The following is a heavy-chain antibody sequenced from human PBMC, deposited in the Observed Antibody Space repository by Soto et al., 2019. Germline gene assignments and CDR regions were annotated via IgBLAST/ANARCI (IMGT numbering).Heavy chain of an antibody. CDR1: GDSVSSNSAA. D-gene: IGHD6-6*01. Sequence: QSQTLSLTCAISGDSVSSNSAAWNWIRQSPSRGLEWLGRTYYRSKWYNDYAVSVKSRITINPDTSKNQFSLQLNSVTPEDTAVYYCARSSIAARLANWFDPWGQGTLVTVSS. CDR3: ARSSIAARLANWFDP. V-gene: IGHV6-1*01. CDR2: TYYRSKWYN. J-gene: IGHJ5*02.